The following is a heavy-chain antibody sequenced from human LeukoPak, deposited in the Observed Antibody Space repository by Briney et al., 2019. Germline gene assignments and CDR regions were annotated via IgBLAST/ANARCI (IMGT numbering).Heavy chain of an antibody. CDR2: IYYSGST. Sequence: PSETLSLTCTVSGGSISSSSYYWGWIRQPPGKGLEWIGSIYYSGSTYYNPSLKSRVTISVDTSKNQFSLKLSSVTAADTAVYYCARRKLWAFDYWGLGTLVTVSS. J-gene: IGHJ4*02. D-gene: IGHD5-18*01. V-gene: IGHV4-39*01. CDR1: GGSISSSSYY. CDR3: ARRKLWAFDY.